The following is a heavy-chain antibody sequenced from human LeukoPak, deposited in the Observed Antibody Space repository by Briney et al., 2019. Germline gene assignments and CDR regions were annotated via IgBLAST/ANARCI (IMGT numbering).Heavy chain of an antibody. D-gene: IGHD4-17*01. CDR1: GFTFSSYS. Sequence: GGSLRLSCAASGFTFSSYSMNWVRQAPGKGLEWVSYISSSSSTIYYADSVKGRFTISRGNSKNTLYLQMNSLRAEDTAVYYCASGSYGAWGQGTLVTVSS. J-gene: IGHJ5*02. CDR3: ASGSYGA. CDR2: ISSSSSTI. V-gene: IGHV3-48*01.